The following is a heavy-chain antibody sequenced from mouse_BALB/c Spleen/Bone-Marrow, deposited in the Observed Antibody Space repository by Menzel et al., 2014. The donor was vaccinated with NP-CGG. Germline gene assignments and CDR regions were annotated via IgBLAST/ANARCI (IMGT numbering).Heavy chain of an antibody. V-gene: IGHV1-80*01. D-gene: IGHD2-10*02. CDR1: GYPFSSYW. Sequence: VQLQQSGAELVRPGSSVKISCKASGYPFSSYWMNWVKQRPGQGLEWIGQIYPGDGETNCNGKFKGNATLTADKSSSTAYMQLISLTSEDSAVYFCARKYGDYWGQGTTLTVSS. CDR3: ARKYGDY. CDR2: IYPGDGET. J-gene: IGHJ2*01.